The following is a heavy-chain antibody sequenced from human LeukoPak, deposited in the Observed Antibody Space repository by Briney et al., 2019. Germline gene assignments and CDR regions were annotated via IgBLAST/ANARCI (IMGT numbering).Heavy chain of an antibody. CDR1: GASITGYY. CDR2: IYYTGDT. J-gene: IGHJ4*02. CDR3: ARYTRIPDY. Sequence: SEALSLTCTVSGASITGYYWTWIRQPPAKELECVGYIYYTGDTNYNPPLKSRVTMSLDTSKSQFSLKLTPVTAADTAIYYCARYTRIPDYWGRGTLVTVTS. V-gene: IGHV4-59*01. D-gene: IGHD2-15*01.